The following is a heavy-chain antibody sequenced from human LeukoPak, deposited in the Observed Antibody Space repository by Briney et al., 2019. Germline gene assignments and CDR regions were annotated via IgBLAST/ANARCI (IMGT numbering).Heavy chain of an antibody. CDR1: VFTFSSYA. CDR2: ISGSGGST. CDR3: AKVCSGSYYAFDI. V-gene: IGHV3-23*01. J-gene: IGHJ3*02. Sequence: SGGSLRLSCAASVFTFSSYAMSWVRQAPGKGLEWVSAISGSGGSTYYADSVKGRFTISRDNSKNTLYLQMNSLRAEDTAVYYCAKVCSGSYYAFDIWGQGTMVTVSS. D-gene: IGHD1-26*01.